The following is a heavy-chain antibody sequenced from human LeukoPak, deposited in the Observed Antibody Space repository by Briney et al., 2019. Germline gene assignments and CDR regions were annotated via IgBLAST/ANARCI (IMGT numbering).Heavy chain of an antibody. CDR3: ARGHYDSSGYSFDY. CDR2: IWYDGSNK. J-gene: IGHJ4*02. D-gene: IGHD3-22*01. CDR1: GFTFNNYG. Sequence: TGGSLRLSCAASGFTFNNYGMHWVRQAPGKGLEWVAVIWYDGSNKYYADSVKGRFTISRDNSKSTLYLQMTSLRAGDTAVYYCARGHYDSSGYSFDYWGQGTLVTVSS. V-gene: IGHV3-33*01.